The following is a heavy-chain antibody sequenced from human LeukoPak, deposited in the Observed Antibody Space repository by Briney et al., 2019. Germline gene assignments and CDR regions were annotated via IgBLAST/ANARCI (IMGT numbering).Heavy chain of an antibody. Sequence: SETLSLTCTVSGGSISSYYWSWIRQPPGKGLEWIGYIYYSGSSNYNASLKSRVTISVDTSKNQFSLKLSSVTAADTAVYYCARHRASAAPYYFDSWGQGTLVTVSS. CDR1: GGSISSYY. J-gene: IGHJ4*02. CDR3: ARHRASAAPYYFDS. V-gene: IGHV4-59*08. CDR2: IYYSGSS. D-gene: IGHD6-13*01.